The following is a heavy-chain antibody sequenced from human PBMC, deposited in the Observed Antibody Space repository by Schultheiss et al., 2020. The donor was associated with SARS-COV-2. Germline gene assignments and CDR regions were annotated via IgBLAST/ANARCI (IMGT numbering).Heavy chain of an antibody. CDR3: AKGLGRFQWEVVRGPLDF. CDR2: ISGSGGST. CDR1: GFTFSSYA. Sequence: GGSLRLSCAASGFTFSSYAMSWVRQAPGKGLEWVSAISGSGGSTYYADSVKGRLTISRDNSKNTLYLQMNSLRADDTAVYFCAKGLGRFQWEVVRGPLDFWGQGTLVTVSS. V-gene: IGHV3-23*01. J-gene: IGHJ4*02. D-gene: IGHD2-2*01.